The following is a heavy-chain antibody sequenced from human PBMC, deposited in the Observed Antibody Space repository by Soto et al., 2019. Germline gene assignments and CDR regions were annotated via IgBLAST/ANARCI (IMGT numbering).Heavy chain of an antibody. D-gene: IGHD2-15*01. Sequence: ASVKVSCKASGYSFTGYYMHWVRQAPGQGLEWMGWINPNSGGTNYAQKLQGWVTMTRDTSISTAYMELSRLRSDDTAVYYCASSSGGYNFGAVYWGQGTPVTVSS. J-gene: IGHJ4*02. CDR1: GYSFTGYY. CDR3: ASSSGGYNFGAVY. CDR2: INPNSGGT. V-gene: IGHV1-2*04.